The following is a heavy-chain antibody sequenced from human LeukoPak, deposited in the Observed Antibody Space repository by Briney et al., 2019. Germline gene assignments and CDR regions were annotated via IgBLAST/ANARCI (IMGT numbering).Heavy chain of an antibody. CDR3: AKDLFRWELPGGAFDI. J-gene: IGHJ3*02. D-gene: IGHD1-26*01. Sequence: PGGTLRLSCAASGFTFSTYGMSWVRQAPGKGLEWVSAISGSGGSTYYADSVKGRFTISRDNSKNTLYLQMNSLRAEDTAVYYCAKDLFRWELPGGAFDIWGQGTMVTVSS. CDR1: GFTFSTYG. CDR2: ISGSGGST. V-gene: IGHV3-23*01.